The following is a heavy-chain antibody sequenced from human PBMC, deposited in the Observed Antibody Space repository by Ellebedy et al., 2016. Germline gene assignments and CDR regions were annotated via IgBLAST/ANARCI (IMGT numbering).Heavy chain of an antibody. V-gene: IGHV3-33*06. Sequence: GESLKISXAASGFTFSSYGIHWVRQAPGKGLEWVAVIWFDGSNQYYADSVKGRFTISRDNSKNTVSLQMNSLRAEDTAVYYCAKALHTSGYNFELGADYWGQGTLVTVSS. CDR1: GFTFSSYG. D-gene: IGHD3-22*01. CDR2: IWFDGSNQ. J-gene: IGHJ4*02. CDR3: AKALHTSGYNFELGADY.